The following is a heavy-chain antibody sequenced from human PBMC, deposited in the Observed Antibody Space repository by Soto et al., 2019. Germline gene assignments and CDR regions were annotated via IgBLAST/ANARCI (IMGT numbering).Heavy chain of an antibody. V-gene: IGHV4-61*01. CDR2: IYYSGST. Sequence: QVQLQESGPGLVKPSETLSLTCSVSGDSVSSGSHYWSWIRQPPGKGLEWIAYIYYSGSTNYNPSLKSRVTISVDTSKNQFSLKLSSVTAADTAVYYCARGEGYAQPFDYWGQGTLVTVPS. CDR3: ARGEGYAQPFDY. J-gene: IGHJ4*02. D-gene: IGHD1-1*01. CDR1: GDSVSSGSHY.